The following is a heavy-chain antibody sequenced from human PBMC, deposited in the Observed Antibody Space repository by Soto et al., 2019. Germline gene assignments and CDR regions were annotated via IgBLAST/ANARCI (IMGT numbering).Heavy chain of an antibody. CDR1: GGSISSDS. D-gene: IGHD2-15*01. V-gene: IGHV4-59*01. CDR2: VYYSGST. CDR3: AREPRQGDRIYYFDY. J-gene: IGHJ4*02. Sequence: QVQLQESGPGLVKPSETLSLTCTVSGGSISSDSWDWIRQPPGKGLEWIGYVYYSGSTNYNPSLKGRVTITVDTSKNQFSLKLSSVTAADTAIYYCAREPRQGDRIYYFDYWGQGTLVTVSS.